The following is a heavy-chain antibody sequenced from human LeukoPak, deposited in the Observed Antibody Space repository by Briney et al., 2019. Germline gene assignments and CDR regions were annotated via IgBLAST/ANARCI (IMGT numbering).Heavy chain of an antibody. CDR3: ATAIRFLEWLSVGPFDY. CDR1: GYTFTSYG. V-gene: IGHV1-18*01. J-gene: IGHJ4*02. D-gene: IGHD3-3*01. CDR2: ISAYNGNT. Sequence: ASVKVSCKASGYTFTSYGISWVRQAPGQGLEWMGWISAYNGNTNYAQKLQGRVTMTEDTSTDTAYMELSSLRSEDTAVYYCATAIRFLEWLSVGPFDYWGQGTLVTVSS.